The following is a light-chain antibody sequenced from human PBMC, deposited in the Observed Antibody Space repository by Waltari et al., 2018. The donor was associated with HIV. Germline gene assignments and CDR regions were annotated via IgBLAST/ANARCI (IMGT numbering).Light chain of an antibody. V-gene: IGLV2-11*01. CDR1: SSDVGGYNY. CDR3: CSYAGSYTLV. J-gene: IGLJ2*01. Sequence: QPVLTQPRPVSGSPGQSVTIPGTGTSSDVGGYNYVSWYQQHPGKAPKLMIYDGSKRPSGVPDRFSGSKSGNTASLTISGLQSEDEADYYCCSYAGSYTLVFGGGTKLTVL. CDR2: DGS.